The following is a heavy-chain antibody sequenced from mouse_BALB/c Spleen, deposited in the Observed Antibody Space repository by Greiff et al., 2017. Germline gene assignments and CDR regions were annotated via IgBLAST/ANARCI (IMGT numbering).Heavy chain of an antibody. CDR2: ISYSGST. CDR1: GYSITSDYA. Sequence: EVKLVESGPGLVKPSQSLSLTCTVTGYSITSDYAWNWIRQFPGNKLEWMGYISYSGSTSYNPSLKSRISITRDTSKNQFFLQLNSVTTEDTATYYCARATLYYGSRRGYWYFDVWGAGTTVTVSS. V-gene: IGHV3-2*02. CDR3: ARATLYYGSRRGYWYFDV. D-gene: IGHD1-1*01. J-gene: IGHJ1*01.